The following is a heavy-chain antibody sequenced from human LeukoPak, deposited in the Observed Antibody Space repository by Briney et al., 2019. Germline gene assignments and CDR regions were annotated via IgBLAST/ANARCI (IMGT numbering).Heavy chain of an antibody. CDR2: IKQDGSEK. CDR3: ARGAYYDFWSGYYPSYGMDV. J-gene: IGHJ6*02. D-gene: IGHD3-3*01. V-gene: IGHV3-7*01. CDR1: GFTFSCYW. Sequence: PGGSLRLSCAASGFTFSCYWMSWVRQAPGKGLEWVANIKQDGSEKYYVDSVKGRFTISRDNAKNSLYLQMNSLRAEDTAVYYCARGAYYDFWSGYYPSYGMDVWGQGTTVTVSS.